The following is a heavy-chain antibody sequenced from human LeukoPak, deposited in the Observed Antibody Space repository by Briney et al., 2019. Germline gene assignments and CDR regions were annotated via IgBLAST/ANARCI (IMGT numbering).Heavy chain of an antibody. CDR1: GFTFSSYW. D-gene: IGHD4-23*01. Sequence: PGGSLRLSCAASGFTFSSYWMSWVRQAPGKGLEWVANIKQDGSEKYYVDSVKGRFTTSRDNAKNSLYLQMNSLRAEDTAVYYCARDLYGGHLWVTYGMDVWGQGTTVTVSS. CDR2: IKQDGSEK. V-gene: IGHV3-7*01. CDR3: ARDLYGGHLWVTYGMDV. J-gene: IGHJ6*02.